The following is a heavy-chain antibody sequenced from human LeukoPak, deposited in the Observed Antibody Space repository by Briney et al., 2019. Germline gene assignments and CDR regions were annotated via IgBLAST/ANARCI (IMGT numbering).Heavy chain of an antibody. CDR1: GYSFTNYW. D-gene: IGHD3-10*01. V-gene: IGHV5-51*01. CDR3: ARRMVRGVIISWFDP. Sequence: GESLKISCKGSGYSFTNYWIGWVRQMPGKGLEWIGIIYPGDSDTRYSPSFQGQVTISADKSITTAYLQWSSLKASDTAMYYCARRMVRGVIISWFDPWGQGTLVTVSS. J-gene: IGHJ5*02. CDR2: IYPGDSDT.